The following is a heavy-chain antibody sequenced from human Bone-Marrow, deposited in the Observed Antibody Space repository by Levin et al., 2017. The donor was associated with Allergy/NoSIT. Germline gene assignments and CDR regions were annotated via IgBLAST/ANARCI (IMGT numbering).Heavy chain of an antibody. Sequence: NRGESLKISCKDPGYRFTNDWIGWVRQMPGKGLEWMGIIYARDSDIKYSPSFQGQVTISADKSSSTAYLQWSSLKASDTAIYYCARSLYNSGPDAFDIWGQGTMVTVSS. J-gene: IGHJ3*02. CDR3: ARSLYNSGPDAFDI. V-gene: IGHV5-51*01. D-gene: IGHD6-19*01. CDR2: IYARDSDI. CDR1: GYRFTNDW.